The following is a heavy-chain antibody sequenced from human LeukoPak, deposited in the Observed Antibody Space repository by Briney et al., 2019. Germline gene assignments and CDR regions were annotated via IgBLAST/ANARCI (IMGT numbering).Heavy chain of an antibody. D-gene: IGHD6-13*01. Sequence: PSETLSLTCTVSGGSISSSSYYWGWIRQPPGKGLEWIGSIYYSGSTYYNPSLKSRVTISVDTSKNQFSLKLSSVTAADTAVYYCARLQQLVHWFDPWGQGTLVTVSS. CDR1: GGSISSSSYY. J-gene: IGHJ5*02. CDR2: IYYSGST. CDR3: ARLQQLVHWFDP. V-gene: IGHV4-39*01.